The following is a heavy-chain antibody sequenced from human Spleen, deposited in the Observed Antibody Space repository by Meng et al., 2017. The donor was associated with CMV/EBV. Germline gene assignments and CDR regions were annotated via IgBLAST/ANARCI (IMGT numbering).Heavy chain of an antibody. CDR1: GGTFSSYG. V-gene: IGHV1-69*05. Sequence: KASGGTFSSYGSSWVRQAPGQGLEWMGGIIPIFGTANYAQKFQGRVTITTDESTSTAYMELSSLRSEDTAVYYCARAAAVPAVSWFDPWGQGTLVTVSS. D-gene: IGHD2-2*01. J-gene: IGHJ5*02. CDR3: ARAAAVPAVSWFDP. CDR2: IIPIFGTA.